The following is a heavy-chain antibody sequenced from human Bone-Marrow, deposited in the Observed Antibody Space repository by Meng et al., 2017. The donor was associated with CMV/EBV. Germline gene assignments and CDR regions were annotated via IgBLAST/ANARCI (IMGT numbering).Heavy chain of an antibody. V-gene: IGHV1-8*01. Sequence: ASVKVSCKASGYTFTSYDINWVRQATGQGLEWMGWMNPNTGNTGVAQKFQDRVTMTRDTYITTAYMELTSLRSEDTAVYYCARGGGTVRFLEYLNNWGQGTLVTVSS. J-gene: IGHJ4*02. D-gene: IGHD3-3*01. CDR3: ARGGGTVRFLEYLNN. CDR1: GYTFTSYD. CDR2: MNPNTGNT.